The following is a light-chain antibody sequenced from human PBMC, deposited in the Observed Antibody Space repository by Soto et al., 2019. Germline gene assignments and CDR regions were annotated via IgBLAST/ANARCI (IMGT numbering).Light chain of an antibody. V-gene: IGLV2-8*01. Sequence: QSALTQPPSASGSPGQSVTISCTGTSSDVGGYNYVSWYQQHPGKAPKLMIYEVIKRPSGVPHRFSGSKSGNTASLTVSGLQAEDEADYYCSSYAGSNDLIFGGGTQLTVL. CDR3: SSYAGSNDLI. CDR2: EVI. CDR1: SSDVGGYNY. J-gene: IGLJ2*01.